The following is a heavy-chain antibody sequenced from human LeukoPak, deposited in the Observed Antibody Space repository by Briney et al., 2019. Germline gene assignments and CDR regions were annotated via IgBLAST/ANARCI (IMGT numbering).Heavy chain of an antibody. J-gene: IGHJ4*02. CDR3: ASNYYGSGSLDY. CDR1: GGSISSYY. CDR2: IYYSGST. Sequence: PSETLSLTCTVSGGSISSYYWSWIRQPPGKGLEWIGYIYYSGSTNYNPSLKSRVTISVDTSKNQFSLKLSSVTAADTAVYYCASNYYGSGSLDYWGQGSLVTVSS. D-gene: IGHD3-10*01. V-gene: IGHV4-59*08.